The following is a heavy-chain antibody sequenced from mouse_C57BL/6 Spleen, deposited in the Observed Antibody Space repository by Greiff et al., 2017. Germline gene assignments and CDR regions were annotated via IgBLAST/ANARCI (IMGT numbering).Heavy chain of an antibody. CDR3: ARGPAWFAY. J-gene: IGHJ3*01. Sequence: QVQLQQPGAELVRPGSSVKLSCKASGYTFTSYWMDWVKQRPGQGLEWIGNIYPSDSETQYNQKFKDKATLTVDKSSSTAYMQLSSLTSEDSAVYYGARGPAWFAYWGQGTLVTVSA. CDR2: IYPSDSET. CDR1: GYTFTSYW. V-gene: IGHV1-61*01.